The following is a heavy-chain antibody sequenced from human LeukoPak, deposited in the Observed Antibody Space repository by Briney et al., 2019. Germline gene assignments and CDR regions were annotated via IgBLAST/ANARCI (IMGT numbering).Heavy chain of an antibody. CDR3: ANIGAPHAFDI. CDR2: TSDSGGST. J-gene: IGHJ3*02. D-gene: IGHD3-3*01. CDR1: GFTFSSYV. V-gene: IGHV3-23*01. Sequence: GGSLRLSCAASGFTFSSYVMSWVRQAPGKGLEWVSGTSDSGGSTYYADSVKGRFTISRDNSKNTLYLQMNSLRAEDTAVYYCANIGAPHAFDIWGQGTMVTVSS.